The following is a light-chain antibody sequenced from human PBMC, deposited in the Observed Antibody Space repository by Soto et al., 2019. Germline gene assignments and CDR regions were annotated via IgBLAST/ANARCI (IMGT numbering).Light chain of an antibody. J-gene: IGLJ3*02. CDR1: SSDVGGYNY. CDR2: DVS. V-gene: IGLV2-11*01. Sequence: QSALTQPRSVSGSPGQSVTISCTGTSSDVGGYNYVSWYQQHPGKAPKLMIYDVSKRPSGVPDRFSGSKSGNTASLTISGLQAEDEADYYCCSYAGIHWVFGGGTKLTVL. CDR3: CSYAGIHWV.